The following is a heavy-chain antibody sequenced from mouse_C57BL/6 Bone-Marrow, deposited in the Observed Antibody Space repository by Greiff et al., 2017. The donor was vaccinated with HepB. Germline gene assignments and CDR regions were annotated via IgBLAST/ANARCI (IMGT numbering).Heavy chain of an antibody. CDR1: GYTFTSYW. Sequence: VQLQQPGAELVMPGASVKLSCKASGYTFTSYWMHWVKQRPGQGLEWIGEIDPSDSYTNYNQKFKGKSTLTVDKSSSTAYMQLSSLTSEDSAVYSCAIYYYGSSPWFAYWGQGTLVTVSA. V-gene: IGHV1-69*01. J-gene: IGHJ3*01. CDR2: IDPSDSYT. CDR3: AIYYYGSSPWFAY. D-gene: IGHD1-1*01.